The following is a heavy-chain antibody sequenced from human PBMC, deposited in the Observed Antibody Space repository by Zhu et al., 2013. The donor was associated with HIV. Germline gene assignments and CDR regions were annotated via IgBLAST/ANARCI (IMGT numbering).Heavy chain of an antibody. J-gene: IGHJ4*02. CDR3: AKDTARGYSYGYLVDY. D-gene: IGHD5-18*01. CDR2: ISWDGGST. CDR1: GFTFDDYA. Sequence: EVQLVESGGVVVQPGGSLRLSCAASGFTFDDYAMHWVRQAPGKGLEWVSLISWDGGSTYYADSVKGRFTISRDNSKNSLYLQMNSLRAEDTALYYCAKDTARGYSYGYLVDYWGQGTLVTVSS. V-gene: IGHV3-43D*03.